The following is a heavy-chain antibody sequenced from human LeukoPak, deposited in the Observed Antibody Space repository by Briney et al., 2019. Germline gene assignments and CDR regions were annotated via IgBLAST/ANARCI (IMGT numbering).Heavy chain of an antibody. J-gene: IGHJ5*02. D-gene: IGHD3-10*01. V-gene: IGHV4-34*01. CDR3: ARGGYYGSGNDFRCDP. CDR1: GGSFSGYY. Sequence: SETLSLTCAVYGGSFSGYYWSWIRQPPGKGLEWIGEINHSGSTNYNPSLKSRVTISVDTSKNQFSLKLSSVTAADTAVYYCARGGYYGSGNDFRCDPWGQGTLVTVSS. CDR2: INHSGST.